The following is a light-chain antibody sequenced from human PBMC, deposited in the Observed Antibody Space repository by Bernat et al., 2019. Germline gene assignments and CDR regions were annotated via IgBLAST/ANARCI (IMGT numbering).Light chain of an antibody. V-gene: IGKV1-5*03. CDR2: KAS. Sequence: DIQMTQSPSTLSASVGDRVTITCRASQSFSSWLAWYQQKPGKAPKLLIYKASSLESGVPSRFSGSGSGTEFTLTISSLQPDDFATYYCQQYNSYPMYTFGQGTKLEIK. J-gene: IGKJ2*01. CDR3: QQYNSYPMYT. CDR1: QSFSSW.